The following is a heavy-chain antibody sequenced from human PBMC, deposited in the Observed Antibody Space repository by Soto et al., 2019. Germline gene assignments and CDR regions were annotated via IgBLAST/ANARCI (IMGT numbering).Heavy chain of an antibody. CDR3: ARDRVPYVYFYSGMDV. V-gene: IGHV3-30-3*01. J-gene: IGHJ6*02. CDR2: MAFDGSNK. D-gene: IGHD3-10*02. CDR1: GFAFNNYS. Sequence: VQLVESGGGVVRPGRSLRLSCAASGFAFNNYSMHWVRQAPGKGLEWVAIMAFDGSNKYTADSVKGRFTISGDNSKNILYLQMSSLRPEDTPVYFCARDRVPYVYFYSGMDVWGQGTSVLVSS.